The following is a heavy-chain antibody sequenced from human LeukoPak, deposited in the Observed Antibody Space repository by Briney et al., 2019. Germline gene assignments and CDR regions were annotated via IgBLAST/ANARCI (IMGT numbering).Heavy chain of an antibody. CDR1: GFTFSSYA. D-gene: IGHD3-22*01. Sequence: GGSLRLSCAASGFTFSSYAMHWVRKAPGKGLEWVAVISYDGSNKYYADSVKGRFTISRDNSKNTLYLQMNSLRAEDTAVYYCARGPYYYDSSGFWYFDYWGQGTLVTVSS. CDR3: ARGPYYYDSSGFWYFDY. V-gene: IGHV3-30-3*01. CDR2: ISYDGSNK. J-gene: IGHJ4*02.